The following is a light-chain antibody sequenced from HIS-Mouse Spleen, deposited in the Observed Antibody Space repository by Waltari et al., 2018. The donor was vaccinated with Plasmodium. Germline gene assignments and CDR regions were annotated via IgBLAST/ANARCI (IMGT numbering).Light chain of an antibody. V-gene: IGKV3-15*01. CDR2: GSS. CDR3: QQYNNWSFT. CDR1: QSVSSN. J-gene: IGKJ3*01. Sequence: EIVITHSPATLSVSPGETATLSCRASQSVSSNLAWYQQQPGQAPRLLHYGSSTRATGIPARFSGGGSGTEFTLTISSLQSEDFAVYCCQQYNNWSFTFGPGTKVDIK.